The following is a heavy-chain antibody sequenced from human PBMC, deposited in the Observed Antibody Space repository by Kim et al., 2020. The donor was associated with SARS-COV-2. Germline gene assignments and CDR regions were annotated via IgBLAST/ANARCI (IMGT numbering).Heavy chain of an antibody. CDR1: GFTFSSYA. Sequence: GGSLRLSCAASGFTFSSYAMSWVRQAPGKGLEWVSAISGSGGSTYYADSVKGRFTISRDNSKNTLYLQMNSLRAEDTAVYYCAKNMGVPGNYYYYYMDVWGKGTTVTVSS. CDR3: AKNMGVPGNYYYYYMDV. J-gene: IGHJ6*03. D-gene: IGHD2-2*01. V-gene: IGHV3-23*01. CDR2: ISGSGGST.